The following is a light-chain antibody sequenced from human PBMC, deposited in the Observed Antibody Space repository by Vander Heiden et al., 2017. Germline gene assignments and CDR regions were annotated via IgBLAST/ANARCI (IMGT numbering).Light chain of an antibody. J-gene: IGLJ3*02. CDR3: QSYDSSLSGWV. V-gene: IGLV1-40*01. Sequence: QSVLTPPPPAPAAQGQRVTIPCTGSSSNTGAGYNVHWYQHIPGTAPNLLIYATSNRPSGVPDRFSGSKSGTSASLAITGLQAEDEADYYCQSYDSSLSGWVFGGGTKLTVL. CDR1: SSNTGAGYN. CDR2: ATS.